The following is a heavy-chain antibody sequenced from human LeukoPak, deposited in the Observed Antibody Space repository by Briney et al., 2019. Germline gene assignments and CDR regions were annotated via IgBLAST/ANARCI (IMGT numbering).Heavy chain of an antibody. D-gene: IGHD2/OR15-2a*01. J-gene: IGHJ4*02. CDR2: INPDGSQK. CDR3: AKLLGTVTIYDY. Sequence: GRSLRLSCEASGFTFSRNWMSWVRQAPGKGLEWVASINPDGSQKFYVDSVKGRFTISRDNTKTSLYLEMNSLGAEDTAMYYCAKLLGTVTIYDYWGQGTRVTVSS. V-gene: IGHV3-7*01. CDR1: GFTFSRNW.